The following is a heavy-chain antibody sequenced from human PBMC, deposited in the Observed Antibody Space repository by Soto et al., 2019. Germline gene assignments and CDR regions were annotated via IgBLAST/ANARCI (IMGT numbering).Heavy chain of an antibody. CDR3: ARSGSYYPARNWFGP. CDR1: GYTFTSYG. V-gene: IGHV1-18*01. D-gene: IGHD3-10*01. Sequence: QVQLVQSGAELKNPGASVKVSCKASGYTFTSYGISWVRQAPGQGLEWMGWISGFNDDTNHAQKLQGRVTMTKDTSTSTAYMELRSLKSDDTAEYYGARSGSYYPARNWFGPWGQGTLVTVSS. CDR2: ISGFNDDT. J-gene: IGHJ5*02.